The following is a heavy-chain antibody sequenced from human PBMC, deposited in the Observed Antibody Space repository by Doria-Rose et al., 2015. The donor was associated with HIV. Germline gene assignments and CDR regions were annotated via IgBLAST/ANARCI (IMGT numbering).Heavy chain of an antibody. CDR3: ARIKSSRWYRKYYFDF. D-gene: IGHD6-13*01. J-gene: IGHJ4*02. V-gene: IGHV2-26*01. CDR2: NFSDDER. CDR1: GVSLSSPGMG. Sequence: QVTLKESGPVLVKPTETLTLTCTVSGVSLSSPGMGVSWIRQPPGKALEWLSHNFSDDERSYKTSLKSRLTISRGTSKSQVVLTITDMDPVDTATYYCARIKSSRWYRKYYFDFWGQGTLVIVSA.